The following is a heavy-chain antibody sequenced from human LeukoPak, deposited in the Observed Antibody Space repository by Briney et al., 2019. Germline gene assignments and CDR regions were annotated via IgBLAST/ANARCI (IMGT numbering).Heavy chain of an antibody. CDR1: GFIFSSYW. V-gene: IGHV3-7*01. Sequence: GGSLRLSCAASGFIFSSYWMTWVRQAPGKGLEGVANIKQYGSERYYVDSVKGRFTISRDNAKNSLYLQMNSLRAEDTAVYYCARVRGDYYMDVWGKGTPVTVSS. CDR2: IKQYGSER. D-gene: IGHD3-10*01. J-gene: IGHJ6*03. CDR3: ARVRGDYYMDV.